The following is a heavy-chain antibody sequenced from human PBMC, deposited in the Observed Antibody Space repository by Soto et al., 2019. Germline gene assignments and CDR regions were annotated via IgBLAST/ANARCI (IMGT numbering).Heavy chain of an antibody. J-gene: IGHJ4*02. D-gene: IGHD3-22*01. V-gene: IGHV4-61*05. Sequence: PSETLSLTCTVSGGSISSSSYYWGWIRQPPGKGLEWIGYIYYSGSTNYNPSPKSRVTISVDTSKNQFSLKLSSVTAADTAVYYCAREEKHYDSSGYYYDYWGQGTLVTVSS. CDR1: GGSISSSSYY. CDR3: AREEKHYDSSGYYYDY. CDR2: IYYSGST.